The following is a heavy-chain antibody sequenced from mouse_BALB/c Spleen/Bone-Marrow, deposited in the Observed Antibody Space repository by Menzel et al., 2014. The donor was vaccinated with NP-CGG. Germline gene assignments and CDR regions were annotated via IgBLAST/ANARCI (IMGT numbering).Heavy chain of an antibody. Sequence: VQLRQPGAELVRSGASVKLSCTASGFNIKDYYMHWVKQRPEQGPEWIGWIDPENGDTEYAPKFQGKATMTADTSSNTAYLQLSSLTSEDTAVYYCNYYGSSFAYWGQGTLVTVSA. J-gene: IGHJ3*01. V-gene: IGHV14-4*02. CDR3: NYYGSSFAY. D-gene: IGHD1-1*01. CDR1: GFNIKDYY. CDR2: IDPENGDT.